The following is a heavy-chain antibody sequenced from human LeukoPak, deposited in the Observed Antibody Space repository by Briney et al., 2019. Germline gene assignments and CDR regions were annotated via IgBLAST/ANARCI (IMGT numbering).Heavy chain of an antibody. CDR2: ISGYDGNT. J-gene: IGHJ4*02. V-gene: IGHV1-18*01. Sequence: GASVKVSCKASGYSFIIFGLSWVRQAPGQGLEWMGWISGYDGNTNYAQKFQGRVTMTTDTATSTAYMNLRSLRSDDTAVYYCVRDRGELPHSHFDYWGQGSLVTVSS. D-gene: IGHD1-7*01. CDR1: GYSFIIFG. CDR3: VRDRGELPHSHFDY.